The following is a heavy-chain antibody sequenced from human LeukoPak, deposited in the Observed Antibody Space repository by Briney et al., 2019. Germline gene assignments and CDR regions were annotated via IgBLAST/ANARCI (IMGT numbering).Heavy chain of an antibody. CDR3: ARIRCGHTNGICYNY. D-gene: IGHD2-8*01. J-gene: IGHJ4*02. V-gene: IGHV4-34*01. CDR1: GVSFSGYY. CDR2: INHSGGT. Sequence: PSETLSLTCAVYGVSFSGYYWSWIRQPPGKGLEWIGEINHSGGTKYNPSLKSRVTISIDTPENQFSLKRSSVTAADTAVYYCARIRCGHTNGICYNYWRQGTLVTVSS.